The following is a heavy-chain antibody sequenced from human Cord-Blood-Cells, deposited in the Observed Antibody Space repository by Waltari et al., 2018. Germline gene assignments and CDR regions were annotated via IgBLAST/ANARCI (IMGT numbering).Heavy chain of an antibody. CDR3: ARGRNWGYYFDY. Sequence: QVQLVQSGAEVKKPGSSVKVSCKASGGTFSSYAISWVRQAPGQGLEWMGGHIHIIGTAKYEQKVRGRVTITEDEATSTAYMELSSLGSEDTAVYYCARGRNWGYYFDYWGQGTLVTVSS. CDR2: HIHIIGTA. CDR1: GGTFSSYA. D-gene: IGHD7-27*01. J-gene: IGHJ4*02. V-gene: IGHV1-69*01.